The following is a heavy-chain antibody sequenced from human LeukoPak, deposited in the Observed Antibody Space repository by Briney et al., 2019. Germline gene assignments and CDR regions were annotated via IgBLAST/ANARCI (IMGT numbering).Heavy chain of an antibody. CDR2: IWYDGSNK. CDR3: AKEFSGYLASFEY. D-gene: IGHD3-22*01. Sequence: GGSLRLSCAASGFTFSSYGMHWVRQAPGKGLEWVAVIWYDGSNKYYADSVKGRFTISRDNSKNTLYLQMNSLRAEDTAVYYCAKEFSGYLASFEYWGQGTLVTVSS. J-gene: IGHJ4*02. V-gene: IGHV3-33*06. CDR1: GFTFSSYG.